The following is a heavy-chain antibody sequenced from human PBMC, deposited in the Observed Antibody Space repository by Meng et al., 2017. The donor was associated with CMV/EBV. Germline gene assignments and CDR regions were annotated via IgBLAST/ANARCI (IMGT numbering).Heavy chain of an antibody. V-gene: IGHV1-18*01. D-gene: IGHD3-16*02. J-gene: IGHJ4*02. Sequence: ASVKVSCKASGYTFTSYGISWVRQAPGQGLEWMGWISAYNGNTNYAQKLQGRVTMTTDTSTSTAYMELRSLRSGDTAVYYCARHSEEFYDYVWGSYRVLGIFDYWGQGTLVTVSS. CDR2: ISAYNGNT. CDR1: GYTFTSYG. CDR3: ARHSEEFYDYVWGSYRVLGIFDY.